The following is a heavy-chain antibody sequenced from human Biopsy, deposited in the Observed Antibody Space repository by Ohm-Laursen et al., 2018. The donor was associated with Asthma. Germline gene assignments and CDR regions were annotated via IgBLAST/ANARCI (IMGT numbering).Heavy chain of an antibody. CDR1: GGTFSNFA. CDR2: IMTVFGTT. V-gene: IGHV1-69*01. J-gene: IGHJ6*02. D-gene: IGHD6-19*01. CDR3: ARCQVGYSSGWSLLLKKIYYSGMDV. Sequence: GSSVKVSCNAPGGTFSNFAISWVRQAPGQGLEWLGGIMTVFGTTNYAQKFQGRVTITADESTSTAYMEVTSLRSEDTAIYYCARCQVGYSSGWSLLLKKIYYSGMDVWGQGTAATVSS.